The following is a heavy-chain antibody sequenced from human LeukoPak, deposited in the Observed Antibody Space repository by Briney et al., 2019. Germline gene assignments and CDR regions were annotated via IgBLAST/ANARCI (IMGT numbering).Heavy chain of an antibody. D-gene: IGHD3-3*01. Sequence: SETLSLTCTVSGGSISSGDYYWSWIRQPPGKGLEWIGYIYYSGSTYYNPSLKSRVTISVDTSKNQFSLKLSSVTAADTAVYYCXRDRRFFGVGHIQSGFXXWGRGTLXT. J-gene: IGHJ2*01. V-gene: IGHV4-30-4*08. CDR2: IYYSGST. CDR1: GGSISSGDYY. CDR3: XRDRRFFGVGHIQSGFXX.